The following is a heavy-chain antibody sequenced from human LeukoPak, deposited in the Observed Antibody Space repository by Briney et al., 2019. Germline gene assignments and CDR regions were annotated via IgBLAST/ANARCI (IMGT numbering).Heavy chain of an antibody. CDR2: IYTSGST. V-gene: IGHV4-4*07. CDR3: VGSGSYYTFDY. Sequence: SETLSLTCTVSGGSISSYYWSWIRQPAGKGLEWIGRIYTSGSTNYNPSLKSRVTMSVDTSKNQLSLKLSSVTAADTAVYYCVGSGSYYTFDYWGQGTLVTVSS. J-gene: IGHJ4*02. CDR1: GGSISSYY. D-gene: IGHD3-10*01.